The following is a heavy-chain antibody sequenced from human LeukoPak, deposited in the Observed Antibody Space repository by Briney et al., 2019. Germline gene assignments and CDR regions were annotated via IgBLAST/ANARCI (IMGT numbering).Heavy chain of an antibody. Sequence: PGGSLRLSCAASGFTFSSYSMNWVRQAPGKGLEWVSYIGIGSSTIYYADSVKGRFTISRDNAKNSLYLQMNSLRAEDTAVYYCARDLTGTGDYWGQGALVTVSS. V-gene: IGHV3-48*04. J-gene: IGHJ4*02. CDR3: ARDLTGTGDY. CDR1: GFTFSSYS. CDR2: IGIGSSTI. D-gene: IGHD1-1*01.